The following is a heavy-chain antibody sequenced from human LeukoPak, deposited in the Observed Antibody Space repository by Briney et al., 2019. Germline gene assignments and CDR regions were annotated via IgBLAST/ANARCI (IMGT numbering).Heavy chain of an antibody. D-gene: IGHD6-13*01. Sequence: GGSLRLSCAASGFTFSSYWIHWVRQAPGKGLVWVSRISSDGSSTSYADSVKGRFTVSRDNAKNTLYLQMNSLRAEDTAVCYCINVAAAGTWGQGTLVTVSS. V-gene: IGHV3-74*01. J-gene: IGHJ4*02. CDR2: ISSDGSST. CDR1: GFTFSSYW. CDR3: INVAAAGT.